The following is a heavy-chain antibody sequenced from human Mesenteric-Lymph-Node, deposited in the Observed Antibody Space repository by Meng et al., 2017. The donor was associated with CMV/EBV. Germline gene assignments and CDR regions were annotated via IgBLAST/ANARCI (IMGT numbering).Heavy chain of an antibody. CDR1: GGSFSGYY. J-gene: IGHJ5*02. CDR3: ARGSARSSGYSWFDP. V-gene: IGHV4-34*01. Sequence: SETLSLTCAVYGGSFSGYYWSWIRQPPGKGLEWIGEINHSGSTNYNPSLKSRVTISVDTSKNQFSLKLSSMTAADTAVYYCARGSARSSGYSWFDPWGQGTLVTVSS. D-gene: IGHD3-22*01. CDR2: INHSGST.